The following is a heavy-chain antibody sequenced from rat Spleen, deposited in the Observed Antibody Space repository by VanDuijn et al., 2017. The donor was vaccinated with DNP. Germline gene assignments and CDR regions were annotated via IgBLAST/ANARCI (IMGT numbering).Heavy chain of an antibody. V-gene: IGHV5-31*01. CDR2: IAKTGDNT. J-gene: IGHJ2*01. CDR3: ARVWEP. Sequence: EVQLVESGGGLVQPGRSLKLSCITSGFTFNNYWMNWIRQTPGKGLEWVASIAKTGDNTYYPDSVKGRFTISRDNADNTLHLQMDDLGSEDTATYYCARVWEPWGQGVMVTVSS. CDR1: GFTFNNYW. D-gene: IGHD1-3*01.